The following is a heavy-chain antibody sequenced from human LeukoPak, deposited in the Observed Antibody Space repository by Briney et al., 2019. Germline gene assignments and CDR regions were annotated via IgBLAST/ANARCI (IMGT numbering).Heavy chain of an antibody. J-gene: IGHJ4*02. CDR2: ISYDGSNK. CDR1: GFTFSSYC. V-gene: IGHV3-30*18. CDR3: AKYLHSYRYTGGFDY. D-gene: IGHD3-16*02. Sequence: GRSLRLSCAASGFTFSSYCMHWVRQAPGKGLEWVAVISYDGSNKYYADSVKGRFTISRDNSKNTLYLQMNSLRAEDTAVYYCAKYLHSYRYTGGFDYWGQGTLVTVSS.